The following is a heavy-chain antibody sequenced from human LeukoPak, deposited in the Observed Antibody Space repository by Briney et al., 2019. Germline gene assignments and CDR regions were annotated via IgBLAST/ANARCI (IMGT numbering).Heavy chain of an antibody. CDR1: GYTFKSYA. J-gene: IGHJ4*02. CDR2: INAGNGNT. CDR3: ARGGGTYCSSTSCYPDY. V-gene: IGHV1-3*03. D-gene: IGHD2-2*01. Sequence: ASVKVSCKASGYTFKSYAMHWVRQAPGQRLEWMGWINAGNGNTKYSQGFQGRVTITRDTSASTAYMELSSLRSEDMAVYYCARGGGTYCSSTSCYPDYWGQGTLVTVSS.